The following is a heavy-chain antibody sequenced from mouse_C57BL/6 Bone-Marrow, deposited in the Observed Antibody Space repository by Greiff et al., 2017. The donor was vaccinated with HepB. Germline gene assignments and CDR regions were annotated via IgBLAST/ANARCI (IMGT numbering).Heavy chain of an antibody. Sequence: VQLQQSGAELVRPGASVKLSCTASGFNIKDYYMHWVQQRPEQGLEWIGRIEPEDGDTEYAPKFQGKATMTADTSSNTAYLQLSSLTSEDTDVYYCTTFPCFYYYGSSVYWGQGTTLTVSS. CDR3: TTFPCFYYYGSSVY. CDR2: IEPEDGDT. V-gene: IGHV14-1*01. CDR1: GFNIKDYY. J-gene: IGHJ2*01. D-gene: IGHD1-1*01.